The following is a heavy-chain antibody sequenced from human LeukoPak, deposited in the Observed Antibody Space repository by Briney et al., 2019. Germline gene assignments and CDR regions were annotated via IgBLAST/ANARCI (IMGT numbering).Heavy chain of an antibody. J-gene: IGHJ4*02. D-gene: IGHD6-13*01. CDR3: ARASGGQQRFDY. V-gene: IGHV3-21*01. Sequence: GGSLRLSCAASGFTFSSYSMNWVRQAPGEGLEWVSSIDFTSRYIYTADSLKGRFPTSRDNAKNSLDLQMNSLKVEDTAVYYCARASGGQQRFDYWGQGTLVTVSA. CDR1: GFTFSSYS. CDR2: IDFTSRYI.